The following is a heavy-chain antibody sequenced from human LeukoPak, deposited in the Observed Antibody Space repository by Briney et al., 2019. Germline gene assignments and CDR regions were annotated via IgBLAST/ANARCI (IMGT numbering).Heavy chain of an antibody. CDR3: ARAGGITIPYRALDY. V-gene: IGHV4-31*03. CDR2: IYYSGST. D-gene: IGHD3-10*01. CDR1: GGSISSGSYY. J-gene: IGHJ4*02. Sequence: SQTLSLTCTVSGGSISSGSYYWSWIRQHPGKGLEWIGYIYYSGSTYYNPSLRSRVTISVDTSKNQFSLKLSSVTAADTAVYYCARAGGITIPYRALDYWGQGTLVTVSS.